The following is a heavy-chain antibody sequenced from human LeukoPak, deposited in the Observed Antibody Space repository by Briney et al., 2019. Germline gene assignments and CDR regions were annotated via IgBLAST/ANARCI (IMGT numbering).Heavy chain of an antibody. Sequence: SQTLSLTCAISGDSFSSNSAAWNWIRQSPSRGLEWPGRTYYRSKWYNDYALSVKSQITINPDTSKNQFSLQLNSVTPEDTAVYYCARGTGTYWHFDLWGRGTLVTVSS. CDR3: ARGTGTYWHFDL. CDR2: TYYRSKWYN. J-gene: IGHJ2*01. V-gene: IGHV6-1*01. D-gene: IGHD3/OR15-3a*01. CDR1: GDSFSSNSAA.